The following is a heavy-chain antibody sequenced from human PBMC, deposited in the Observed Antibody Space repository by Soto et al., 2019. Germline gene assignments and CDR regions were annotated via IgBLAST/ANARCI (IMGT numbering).Heavy chain of an antibody. D-gene: IGHD2-2*01. CDR2: INPNSGGT. V-gene: IGHV1-2*04. CDR3: ARERGYCSSTSCFPGPSYYYGMDV. J-gene: IGHJ6*02. CDR1: GYTFTGYY. Sequence: ASVKFSCKASGYTFTGYYMHWVRQAPGQGLEWMGWINPNSGGTNYAQKFQGWVTMTRDTSISTAYMELSRLRSDDTAVYYCARERGYCSSTSCFPGPSYYYGMDVWGQGTTVTVSS.